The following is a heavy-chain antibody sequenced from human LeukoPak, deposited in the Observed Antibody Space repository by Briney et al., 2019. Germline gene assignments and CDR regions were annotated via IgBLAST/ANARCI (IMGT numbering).Heavy chain of an antibody. J-gene: IGHJ4*02. V-gene: IGHV4-59*12. CDR3: ARELGSAYCSSTSCSIGDY. D-gene: IGHD2-2*01. CDR1: GGSISSYY. CDR2: IYYSGST. Sequence: KTSETLSLTCTVSGGSISSYYWSWIRQPPGKGLEWIGYIYYSGSTYYNPSLKSRVTISVDTSKNQFSLKLSSVTAADTAVYYCARELGSAYCSSTSCSIGDYWGQGTLVTVSS.